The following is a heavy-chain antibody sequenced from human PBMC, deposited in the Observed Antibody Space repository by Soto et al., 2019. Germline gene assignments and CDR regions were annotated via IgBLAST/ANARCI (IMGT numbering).Heavy chain of an antibody. V-gene: IGHV3-33*01. J-gene: IGHJ1*01. CDR2: IWYDGSNK. D-gene: IGHD6-19*01. CDR1: GFTFSSYG. Sequence: GGSLRLSCAASGFTFSSYGMHWVRQAPGKGLEWVAVIWYDGSNKYYADSVKGRFTISRDNSKNTLYLQMNSLRAEDTAVYYCARVHSSGWYGDFQHWGQGTLVTVSS. CDR3: ARVHSSGWYGDFQH.